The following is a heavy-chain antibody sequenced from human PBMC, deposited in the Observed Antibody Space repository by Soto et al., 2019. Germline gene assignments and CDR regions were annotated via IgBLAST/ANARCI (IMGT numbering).Heavy chain of an antibody. CDR3: ARDRLTMVRGVILNYYYYYMDV. D-gene: IGHD3-10*01. J-gene: IGHJ6*03. V-gene: IGHV1-69*13. Sequence: ASVKVSCKASGGTFSSYAISWVRQAPGQGLEWMGGIIPIFGTANYAQKFQGRVTITADESTSTAYMELSSLRSEDTAVYYCARDRLTMVRGVILNYYYYYMDVWGKGTTVTVSS. CDR1: GGTFSSYA. CDR2: IIPIFGTA.